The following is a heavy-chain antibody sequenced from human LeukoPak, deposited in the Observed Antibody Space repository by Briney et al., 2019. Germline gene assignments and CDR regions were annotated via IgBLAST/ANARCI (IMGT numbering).Heavy chain of an antibody. Sequence: GGSLRLSCAGSGFTFSNYGMNWVRQAPGKGLEWVSSISSSSSYIYYADSVKGRFTVSRDNAKNSLCLQMNSLRVEDTAVFYCASSDWAKDTFDYWGQGTLVTVSS. J-gene: IGHJ4*02. CDR3: ASSDWAKDTFDY. D-gene: IGHD2-21*01. CDR2: ISSSSSYI. V-gene: IGHV3-21*01. CDR1: GFTFSNYG.